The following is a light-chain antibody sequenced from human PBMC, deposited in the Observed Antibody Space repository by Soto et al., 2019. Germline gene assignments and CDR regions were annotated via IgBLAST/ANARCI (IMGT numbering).Light chain of an antibody. V-gene: IGKV1-5*01. CDR1: ESIDNW. CDR3: QQYHTDWT. Sequence: DIQMTQSPSTLSASVGDTVTITCRASESIDNWLAWYQQKPGKAPKLLIFAASTLVRVVPSRFSGRGSGTEFTLTISFRQADDYATFYCQQYHTDWTFGQGTKVEIK. J-gene: IGKJ1*01. CDR2: AAS.